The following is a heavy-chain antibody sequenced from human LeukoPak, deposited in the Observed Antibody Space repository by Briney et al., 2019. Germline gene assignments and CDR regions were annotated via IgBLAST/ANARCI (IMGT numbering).Heavy chain of an antibody. V-gene: IGHV3-23*01. D-gene: IGHD3-10*02. J-gene: IGHJ6*02. CDR3: ARDLHYYVAMVV. Sequence: GGSLRLSCEASGFTFSAYAMTWVRQAPGKGLEWVSSIGSGNKQLYSESVKGRFAISKDNSKGMLLLQLNRLRAQDTALYYCARDLHYYVAMVVWGQRPTDSV. CDR1: GFTFSAYA. CDR2: IGSGNKQ.